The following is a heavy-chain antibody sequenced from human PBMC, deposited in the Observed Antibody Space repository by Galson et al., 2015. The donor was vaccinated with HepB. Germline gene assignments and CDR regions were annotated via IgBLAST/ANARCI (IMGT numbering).Heavy chain of an antibody. CDR1: GYSFTTYW. CDR2: IDPSDSYT. CDR3: ARHRGIGELVWEH. J-gene: IGHJ1*01. Sequence: QSGAEVKKPGESLKISCKGSGYSFTTYWISWVRQMPGKSLEWMGRIDPSDSYTYYSPSFQGHVSISVDKAITTVYLQWSSLKASDTAMYYCARHRGIGELVWEHRGQGTLVTVSS. D-gene: IGHD3-10*01. V-gene: IGHV5-10-1*01.